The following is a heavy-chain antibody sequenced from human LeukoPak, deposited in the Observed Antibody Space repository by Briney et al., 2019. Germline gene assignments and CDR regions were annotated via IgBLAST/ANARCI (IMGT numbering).Heavy chain of an antibody. CDR3: ASLPITAYYYYMDV. J-gene: IGHJ6*03. D-gene: IGHD3-3*01. Sequence: KPSETLSLTCTVSGGSISSYYWSWIRQPPGKGLEWIGYIYTSGSTDYNPSLKSRVTISVDTSKNQFSLKLSSVTAADTAVYYCASLPITAYYYYMDVWGKGTTVTVSS. V-gene: IGHV4-4*09. CDR1: GGSISSYY. CDR2: IYTSGST.